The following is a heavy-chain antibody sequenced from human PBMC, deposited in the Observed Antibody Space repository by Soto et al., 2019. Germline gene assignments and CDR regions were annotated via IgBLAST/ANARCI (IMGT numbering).Heavy chain of an antibody. D-gene: IGHD3-9*01. CDR3: ARAPMERYFDWYFDH. J-gene: IGHJ4*02. CDR2: ISGTGGTT. V-gene: IGHV3-23*01. Sequence: EVQLLESGGGLVQPGGSLRLSCVGSGFTFRSHALTWVRQSPGKGLEWVAGISGTGGTTYYGDSMRGRFTISRDNSKEPLTLQMDSLRPEDTAIYFCARAPMERYFDWYFDHWGQGSLVIVTS. CDR1: GFTFRSHA.